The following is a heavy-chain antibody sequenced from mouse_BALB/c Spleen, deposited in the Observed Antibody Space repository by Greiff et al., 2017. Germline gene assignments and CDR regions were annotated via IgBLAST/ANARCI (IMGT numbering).Heavy chain of an antibody. CDR2: ISSGGGST. CDR1: GFAFSSYD. CDR3: ASYDGYNY. Sequence: DVKLVESGGGLVKPGGSLKLSCAASGFAFSSYDMSWVRQTPEKRLEWVAYISSGGGSTYYPDTVKGRFTISRDNAKNTLYLQMSSLKSEDTAMYYCASYDGYNYWGQGTTLTVSS. D-gene: IGHD2-3*01. J-gene: IGHJ2*01. V-gene: IGHV5-12-1*01.